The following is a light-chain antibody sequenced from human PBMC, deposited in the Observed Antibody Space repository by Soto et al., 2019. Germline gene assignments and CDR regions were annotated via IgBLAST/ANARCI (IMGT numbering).Light chain of an antibody. CDR3: ISFAGIDNLL. CDR1: SSDVGAYDY. V-gene: IGLV2-8*01. Sequence: QSVLTQPPSASGSPGQSVTISCTGTSSDVGAYDYVSWYQQHPGKAPKLLIYEVSQRPSGVPDRFSGSKSGITASLTISGLQAEDEGYYYCISFAGIDNLLFGGGTKLTVL. CDR2: EVS. J-gene: IGLJ2*01.